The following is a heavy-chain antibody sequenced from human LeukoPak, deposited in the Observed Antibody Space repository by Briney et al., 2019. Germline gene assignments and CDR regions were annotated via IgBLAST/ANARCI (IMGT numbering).Heavy chain of an antibody. Sequence: PSETLSLTCTVSGGSISSYYWSWIRQPPGKGLEWIGYIYYSGSTNYNPSLKSRVTISVDTSKNQFSLKLSSVTAADTAVYYCVRDYYGSGSWDVWGKGTTVTVSS. D-gene: IGHD3-10*01. CDR1: GGSISSYY. CDR2: IYYSGST. V-gene: IGHV4-59*01. J-gene: IGHJ6*04. CDR3: VRDYYGSGSWDV.